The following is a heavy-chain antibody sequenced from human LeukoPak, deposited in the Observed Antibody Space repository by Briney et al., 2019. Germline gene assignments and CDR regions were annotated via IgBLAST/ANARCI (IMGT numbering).Heavy chain of an antibody. D-gene: IGHD2-21*02. J-gene: IGHJ3*02. V-gene: IGHV3-23*01. CDR2: ISGSGVTT. CDR1: GFTFSSYS. CDR3: AKGQTAKAFDI. Sequence: PGGSLRLSCAASGFTFSSYSMNWVRQAPGKGPEWVSTISGSGVTTYNADSVRGRVTISTDTSKNTLYLQINTPRAEDTSVYYTAKGQTAKAFDIWGQGTIVTVSS.